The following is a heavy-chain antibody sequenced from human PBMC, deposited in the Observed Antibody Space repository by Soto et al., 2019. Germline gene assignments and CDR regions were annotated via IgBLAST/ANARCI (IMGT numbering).Heavy chain of an antibody. Sequence: QLQLQESGSGLVTPSQTLSLTCAVSGGSISSGDYSWRWIRQPPGKGLERIGCMFHSGSAYYNPSLKSRATISVDRSKNQFSLKLTSLTAADTAVYYCARGKRGIRYYGSGTSDWLDPWGQGTLVTVSS. J-gene: IGHJ5*02. D-gene: IGHD3-10*01. CDR3: ARGKRGIRYYGSGTSDWLDP. CDR1: GGSISSGDYS. CDR2: MFHSGSA. V-gene: IGHV4-30-2*01.